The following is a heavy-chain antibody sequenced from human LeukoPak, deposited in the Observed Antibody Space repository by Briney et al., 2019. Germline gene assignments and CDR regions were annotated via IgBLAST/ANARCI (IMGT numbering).Heavy chain of an antibody. CDR3: ARHDYYGSLNWFDP. CDR1: GGSLNSPNYY. D-gene: IGHD3-10*01. Sequence: PSETLSLTCIVSGGSLNSPNYYWGWIRQPPGKGLEWIGTIYYTWTTYYNPSLKSRLTISVDTSKNQFSLKLTSVTAADTAVYYCARHDYYGSLNWFDPWGQGTLITVSS. J-gene: IGHJ5*02. V-gene: IGHV4-39*01. CDR2: IYYTWTT.